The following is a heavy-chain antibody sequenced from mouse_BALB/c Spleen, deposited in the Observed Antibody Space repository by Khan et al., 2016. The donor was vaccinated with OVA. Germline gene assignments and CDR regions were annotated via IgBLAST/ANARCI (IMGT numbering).Heavy chain of an antibody. CDR1: GFTFSDYY. CDR2: ISDGGSYT. D-gene: IGHD1-1*02. V-gene: IGHV5-4*02. J-gene: IGHJ3*01. Sequence: EVQLLETGGGLVKPGGSLKLSCAASGFTFSDYYMYWVRQTPEKRLEWVATISDGGSYTYYPDSVKGRFTISRDNAKNNLYLQMSSLKSEDTAMYYCARAGYGGFAYWGQGTLVTVSA. CDR3: ARAGYGGFAY.